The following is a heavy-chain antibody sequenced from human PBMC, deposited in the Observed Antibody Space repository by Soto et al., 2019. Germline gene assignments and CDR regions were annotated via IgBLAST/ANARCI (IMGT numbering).Heavy chain of an antibody. J-gene: IGHJ4*02. Sequence: PSETLSLTCGVSGYSISSGYYCGWIRQSPGKGLEWIGSINHSGNTYYNPSLRSRVTISVDTSRNQVSLILSSVTAADTAVYYCGRSGDDYGSYIDYWGLGTLVTVSS. CDR3: GRSGDDYGSYIDY. CDR2: INHSGNT. V-gene: IGHV4-38-2*01. D-gene: IGHD4-17*01. CDR1: GYSISSGYY.